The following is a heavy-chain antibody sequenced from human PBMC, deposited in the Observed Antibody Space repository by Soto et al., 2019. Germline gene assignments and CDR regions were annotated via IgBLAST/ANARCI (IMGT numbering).Heavy chain of an antibody. CDR1: GFTFSSYW. CDR3: ARVETCSSTSCYSVFVY. D-gene: IGHD2-2*01. Sequence: EVQLVESGGGLVQPGGSLRLSCAASGFTFSSYWMHWVRQAPGKGLVWVSRINSDGSSTTYADSVKGRFTISRDNAKNTLYLQMNSLGAEDTAVYYCARVETCSSTSCYSVFVYWGQGTLVTVSS. CDR2: INSDGSST. J-gene: IGHJ4*02. V-gene: IGHV3-74*03.